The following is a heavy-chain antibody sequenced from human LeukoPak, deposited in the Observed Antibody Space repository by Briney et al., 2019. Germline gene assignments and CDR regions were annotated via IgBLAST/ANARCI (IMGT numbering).Heavy chain of an antibody. J-gene: IGHJ4*02. CDR3: AREVQSMAPAY. Sequence: ASVKVSRKPSVYTLASYVIIWVRQAPGQGLEWMGWIIAYNGNTNYAQKFQDSVTMTRDTSTSTAYMELRSLRSDDTAVYDCAREVQSMAPAYWGQGTLVTVSS. CDR1: VYTLASYV. CDR2: IIAYNGNT. V-gene: IGHV1-18*01. D-gene: IGHD2/OR15-2a*01.